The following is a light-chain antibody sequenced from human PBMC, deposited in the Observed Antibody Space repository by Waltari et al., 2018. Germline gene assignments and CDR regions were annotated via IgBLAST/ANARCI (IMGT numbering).Light chain of an antibody. J-gene: IGLJ3*02. CDR2: GDS. CDR3: HSYDSSLSGWV. Sequence: QSVLTQPPSVSGAPGQTVTISCSGSISNIGATYDVHWYQLLTGKAPKFLISGDSSRPSGVPDRFSGSKSGTSASLAITGLQAEDEADYYCHSYDSSLSGWVFGGGTKLTVL. V-gene: IGLV1-40*01. CDR1: ISNIGATYD.